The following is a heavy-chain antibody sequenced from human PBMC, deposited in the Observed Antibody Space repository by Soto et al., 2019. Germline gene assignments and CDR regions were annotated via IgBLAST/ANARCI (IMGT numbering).Heavy chain of an antibody. V-gene: IGHV3-30-3*01. CDR1: GFTFSSYA. CDR3: ARKDDSSGYYYARGMDV. Sequence: GGSLRLSCAASGFTFSSYAMHWVRQAPGKGLEWVAVISYDGSNKYYADSVKGRFTISRDNSKNALYLQMNSLRAEDTAVYYCARKDDSSGYYYARGMDVWGQGTTVTVSS. J-gene: IGHJ6*02. D-gene: IGHD3-22*01. CDR2: ISYDGSNK.